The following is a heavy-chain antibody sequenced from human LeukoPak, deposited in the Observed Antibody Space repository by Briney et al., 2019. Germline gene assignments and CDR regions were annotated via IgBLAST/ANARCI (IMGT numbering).Heavy chain of an antibody. CDR2: TSGSGGST. CDR3: AKNGGGQCYSHLDS. CDR1: GFTFSSYA. V-gene: IGHV3-23*01. D-gene: IGHD2-15*01. Sequence: PGGSLRLSCAASGFTFSSYAMSWVRQAPGKGREWVSGTSGSGGSTYYAGSVKGRFTISRDNSKNTLYLQMNSLRVEDTAVYYCAKNGGGQCYSHLDSWGQGTLVTVSS. J-gene: IGHJ4*02.